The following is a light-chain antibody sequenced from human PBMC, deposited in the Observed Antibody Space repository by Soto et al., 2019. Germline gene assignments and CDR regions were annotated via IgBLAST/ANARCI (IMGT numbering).Light chain of an antibody. CDR1: QDSYKY. Sequence: DIQMTQSPSSLSAAVVDRVTFTCQASQDSYKYLNWDQQKPGKAPKLLIYDASNLERVVPSRFSGGGSGTDFSHTVDSLQPEDTATYYCQQYDHPPYTFGQGTKLEIK. V-gene: IGKV1-33*01. CDR2: DAS. J-gene: IGKJ2*01. CDR3: QQYDHPPYT.